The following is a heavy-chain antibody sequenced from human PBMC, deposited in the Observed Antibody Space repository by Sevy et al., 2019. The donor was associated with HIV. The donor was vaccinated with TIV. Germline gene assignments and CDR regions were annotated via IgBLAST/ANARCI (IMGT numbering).Heavy chain of an antibody. CDR2: IYHTGNT. V-gene: IGHV4-30-2*06. CDR1: GGSISSGSYS. Sequence: SETLSLTCAVSGGSISSGSYSWNWIRQSPGKDLEWIVYIYHTGNTYYNPSLKSRVTISVDRSKNEFYLSLTSVTAADTAVYYCARDGGTLTTTGNFDIWGQGTMVTVSS. CDR3: ARDGGTLTTTGNFDI. D-gene: IGHD4-17*01. J-gene: IGHJ3*02.